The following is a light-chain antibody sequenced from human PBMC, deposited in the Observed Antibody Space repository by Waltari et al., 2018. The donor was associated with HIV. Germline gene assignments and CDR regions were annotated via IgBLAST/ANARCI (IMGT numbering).Light chain of an antibody. J-gene: IGKJ1*01. Sequence: GDRITITCRASQSIDTWLAWYQQKPGKAPKLLVYKTSSLQSGVPSRFSGSGSGTEFTLTISSPQPDDFATYYCQHYNTSSPWTFGQGTRVDI. CDR3: QHYNTSSPWT. V-gene: IGKV1-5*03. CDR2: KTS. CDR1: QSIDTW.